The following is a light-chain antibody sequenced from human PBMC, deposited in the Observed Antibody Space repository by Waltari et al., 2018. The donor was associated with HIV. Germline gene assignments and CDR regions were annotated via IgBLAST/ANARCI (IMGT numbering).Light chain of an antibody. V-gene: IGLV2-14*01. CDR3: SSYTSSSTLGV. CDR2: EVT. Sequence: QSALTQPASVSGSPGQSITISCTGTSSDFGAYNYVSWYQQHPGKAPKLMFYEVTNRPSGVSDRFSGSKSGNTASLTISGLQAEDEADYYCSSYTSSSTLGVFGGGTKLTVL. CDR1: SSDFGAYNY. J-gene: IGLJ2*01.